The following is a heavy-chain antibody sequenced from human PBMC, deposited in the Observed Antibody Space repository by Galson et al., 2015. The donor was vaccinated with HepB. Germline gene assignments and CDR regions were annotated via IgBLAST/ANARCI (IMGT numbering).Heavy chain of an antibody. Sequence: ETLSLTCTVSGGSMKNYFWSWLRQSPGQGLEWIGYITDRGATKYTPSLTSRVTISSDTSKIHFSLRLTSVTAAVTAKYYCARTTPSYGRHWPYFDSWGLGVLVTVSS. V-gene: IGHV4-59*08. D-gene: IGHD3-10*01. CDR3: ARTTPSYGRHWPYFDS. CDR1: GGSMKNYF. J-gene: IGHJ4*02. CDR2: ITDRGAT.